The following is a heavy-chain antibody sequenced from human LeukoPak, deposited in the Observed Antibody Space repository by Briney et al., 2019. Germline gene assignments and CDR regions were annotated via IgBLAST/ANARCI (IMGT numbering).Heavy chain of an antibody. CDR3: ARSQLGMVAYFDY. CDR1: GFTVSSNY. Sequence: GWSLRLSCAASGFTVSSNYMSWVRQAPGRGLEGVSVIYSGGSTYYADSVKGRFTISRDNSKNKLYLQMNSLRAEDCVVYYCARSQLGMVAYFDYWGQGTLVTVSS. J-gene: IGHJ4*02. CDR2: IYSGGST. D-gene: IGHD2-15*01. V-gene: IGHV3-66*02.